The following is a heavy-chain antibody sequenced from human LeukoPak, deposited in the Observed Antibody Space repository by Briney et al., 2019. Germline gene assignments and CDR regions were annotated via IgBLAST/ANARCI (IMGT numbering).Heavy chain of an antibody. CDR3: ARDVRDGYNFVNY. CDR1: GFTFSSYW. CDR2: IKKDGSEK. Sequence: GGSLRLSCAASGFTFSSYWMSWVRQAPGKGLEWVAHIKKDGSEKYYVDSVKGRFTISRDNAKNSLYLQMNSLRAEDTAVYYCARDVRDGYNFVNYWGQGTLVTVSS. V-gene: IGHV3-7*01. D-gene: IGHD5-24*01. J-gene: IGHJ4*02.